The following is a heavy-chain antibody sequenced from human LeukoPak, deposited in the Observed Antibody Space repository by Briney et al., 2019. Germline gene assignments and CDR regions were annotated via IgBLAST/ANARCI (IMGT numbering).Heavy chain of an antibody. CDR2: IYYSGTT. J-gene: IGHJ4*02. V-gene: IGHV4-30-4*01. Sequence: PSQTLSLTCTVSGDSISSGNYYWSWIRQPPGKGLEWIGYIYYSGTTYYNPSLKSRLSISVGTSKNKFSLKLSSVTATDTAVYYCARGPRAIGGFDYWGQGTPVTFSS. CDR1: GDSISSGNYY. CDR3: ARGPRAIGGFDY. D-gene: IGHD4-23*01.